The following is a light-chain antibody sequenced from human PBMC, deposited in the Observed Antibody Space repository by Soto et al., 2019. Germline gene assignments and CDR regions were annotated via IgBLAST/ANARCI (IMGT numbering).Light chain of an antibody. V-gene: IGLV2-8*01. CDR2: EVT. CDR1: SSDVGGYNY. Sequence: QSALTQPPSASGSLGQSVTISCTGTSSDVGGYNYVSWHQPHPGKAPKLMIYEVTKRPSGVPDRFSGSKSGNTASLTVSGRPAEDEADYYCSSFAGGGNPVLFGGGTKLTVL. CDR3: SSFAGGGNPVL. J-gene: IGLJ2*01.